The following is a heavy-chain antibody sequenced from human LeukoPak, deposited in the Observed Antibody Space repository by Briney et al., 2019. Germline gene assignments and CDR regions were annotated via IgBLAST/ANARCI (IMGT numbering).Heavy chain of an antibody. CDR2: ISYDGSNK. D-gene: IGHD2-2*01. CDR1: GFTFSSYG. Sequence: GGSLRLSCAASGFTFSSYGMHWVRQAPGKGLEWVAVISYDGSNKYYADSVKGRFTISRDNSKNTLYLQMNSLRAEDTAVYYCAKDKVPAANRKPRYGMDVWGQGTTVTVSS. V-gene: IGHV3-30*18. J-gene: IGHJ6*02. CDR3: AKDKVPAANRKPRYGMDV.